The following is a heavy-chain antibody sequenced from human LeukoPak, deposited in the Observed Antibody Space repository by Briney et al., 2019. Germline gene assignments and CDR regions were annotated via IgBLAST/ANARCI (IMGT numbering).Heavy chain of an antibody. V-gene: IGHV4-59*01. Sequence: SETLSLTCTVSGGSISSYYWSWIRQPPGKGLEWIGYIYYSGSTSYNPSLKSRVTISVDTSKNQFSLKLSSVTAADTAVYYCAGEGIADTGVDYWGQGTLVTVSS. CDR3: AGEGIADTGVDY. CDR1: GGSISSYY. J-gene: IGHJ4*02. CDR2: IYYSGST. D-gene: IGHD6-13*01.